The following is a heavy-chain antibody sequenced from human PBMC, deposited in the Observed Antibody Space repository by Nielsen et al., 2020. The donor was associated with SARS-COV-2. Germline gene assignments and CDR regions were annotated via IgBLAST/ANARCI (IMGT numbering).Heavy chain of an antibody. CDR1: GSTFSRSE. V-gene: IGHV3-48*03. J-gene: IGHJ4*02. CDR3: ARAGSDYDSSGYFDY. Sequence: GESLKISCADSGSTFSRSEMNWVRQAPGKGLEWVSYISSSGSTIFYANSVKGRFTISRDNAKNLLYLQMNSLRAEDTAVYYCARAGSDYDSSGYFDYWGQGTLVTVSS. D-gene: IGHD3-22*01. CDR2: ISSSGSTI.